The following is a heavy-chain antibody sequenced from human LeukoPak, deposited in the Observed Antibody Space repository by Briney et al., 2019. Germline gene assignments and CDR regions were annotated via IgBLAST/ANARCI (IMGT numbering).Heavy chain of an antibody. D-gene: IGHD3-10*01. CDR2: INHSGST. J-gene: IGHJ4*02. CDR1: GGSPSGYF. CDR3: ARAPLYYYDSGLDS. Sequence: PSATLSLTCAVYGGSPSGYFWTWIRQPPGKGLEWIGEINHSGSTNYNPSLNSRVTISLDTSKNQVSLKLTAVTAADTAVYYCARAPLYYYDSGLDSGGQGTLVTVSS. V-gene: IGHV4-34*01.